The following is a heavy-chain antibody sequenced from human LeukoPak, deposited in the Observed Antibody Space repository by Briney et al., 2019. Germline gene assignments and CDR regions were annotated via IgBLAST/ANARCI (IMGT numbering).Heavy chain of an antibody. CDR1: GFTFSSYG. Sequence: GGSLRLSCAASGFTFSSYGMHWVRQAPGKGLEWVAFIRYDGSNKYYADSAKGRFTISRDNSKNTLYLQMNSLRAEDTAVYYCAKLIATMVRGEAWGQGTLVTVSS. CDR2: IRYDGSNK. D-gene: IGHD3-10*01. J-gene: IGHJ5*02. CDR3: AKLIATMVRGEA. V-gene: IGHV3-30*02.